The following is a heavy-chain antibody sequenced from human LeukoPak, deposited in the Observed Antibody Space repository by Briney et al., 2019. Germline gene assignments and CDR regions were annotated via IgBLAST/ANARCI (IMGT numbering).Heavy chain of an antibody. CDR1: GFTFSSYA. Sequence: GSLRLSCAASGFTFSSYAMSWVRQAPGKGLEWVSGISGSGDSTYHADSVKGRFTISRDNSKNTVNLQMNSLRAEDTAVYYCARDRCSGGNCYTVLDYWGQGTLVTVSS. V-gene: IGHV3-23*01. D-gene: IGHD2-15*01. CDR3: ARDRCSGGNCYTVLDY. CDR2: ISGSGDST. J-gene: IGHJ4*02.